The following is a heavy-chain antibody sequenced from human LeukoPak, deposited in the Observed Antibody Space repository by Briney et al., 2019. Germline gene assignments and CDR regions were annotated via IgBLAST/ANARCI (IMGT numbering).Heavy chain of an antibody. V-gene: IGHV3-7*01. Sequence: GGSLRLSCAASGFTFSSYWMSWVRQAPGKGLEWVANIKQDGSEKYYADSVKGRFTISRDNAKNSLYLQMNSLRAEDTAVYYCATDLVGGDSAFDYWGQGTLVTVSS. CDR2: IKQDGSEK. J-gene: IGHJ4*02. CDR1: GFTFSSYW. CDR3: ATDLVGGDSAFDY. D-gene: IGHD2-21*02.